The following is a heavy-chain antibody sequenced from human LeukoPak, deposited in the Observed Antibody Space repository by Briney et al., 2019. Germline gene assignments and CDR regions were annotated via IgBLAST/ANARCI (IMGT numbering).Heavy chain of an antibody. CDR1: GFTFSSYS. V-gene: IGHV3-48*04. J-gene: IGHJ4*02. D-gene: IGHD1-26*01. Sequence: GGSLRLSCAASGFTFSSYSMNWVRQAPGKGLEWVSYISSSSSTIYYADSVKGRFTISRDNAKNSLYLQMNSLRAEDTAVYYCARDGQWELPQVFPPCGYWGQGTLVTVSS. CDR2: ISSSSSTI. CDR3: ARDGQWELPQVFPPCGY.